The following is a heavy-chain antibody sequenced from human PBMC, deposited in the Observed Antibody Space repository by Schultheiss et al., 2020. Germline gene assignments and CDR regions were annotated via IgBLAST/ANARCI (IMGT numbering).Heavy chain of an antibody. J-gene: IGHJ4*02. V-gene: IGHV3-11*01. CDR2: ISGSGRTI. D-gene: IGHD2-2*02. Sequence: GGSPRLSCAASGFTFSDDYMSWIRQAPGKGLEWVSYISGSGRTIYYADSVKGRFTVSRDNAKNSLYLQMNSLRAEDTAVYYCARGYRINRHWGQGTLVTVSS. CDR3: ARGYRINRH. CDR1: GFTFSDDY.